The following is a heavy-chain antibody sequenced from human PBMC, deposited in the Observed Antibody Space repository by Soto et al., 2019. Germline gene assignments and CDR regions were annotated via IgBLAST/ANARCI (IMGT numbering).Heavy chain of an antibody. J-gene: IGHJ4*02. CDR3: ARIPRYSFPTSDDLDS. Sequence: ASVKVSCKASGGTFYTYTFSWVRQAPGQGLEWMGSITPIYPTTNYAEKFQGRLTVTADGSTNTAYMELNSLTSEDTAVYYCARIPRYSFPTSDDLDSWGQGTLVTVSS. CDR2: ITPIYPTT. D-gene: IGHD5-18*01. V-gene: IGHV1-69*13. CDR1: GGTFYTYT.